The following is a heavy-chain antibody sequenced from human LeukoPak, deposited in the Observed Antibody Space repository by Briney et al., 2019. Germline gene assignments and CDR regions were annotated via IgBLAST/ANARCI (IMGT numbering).Heavy chain of an antibody. Sequence: GGSLRLSCGVSGFTFSAYGMNWVRQAPGKGLERVSFISSSSTNIHYADSLKGRFTISRDNAKNSLYLQMNSLRAEDTAVYYCARGVNSNFDYWGQGTLVTVSS. V-gene: IGHV3-21*01. CDR3: ARGVNSNFDY. CDR2: ISSSSTNI. CDR1: GFTFSAYG. J-gene: IGHJ4*02. D-gene: IGHD4-11*01.